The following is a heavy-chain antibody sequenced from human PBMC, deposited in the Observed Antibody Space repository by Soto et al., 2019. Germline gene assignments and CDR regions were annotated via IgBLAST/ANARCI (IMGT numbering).Heavy chain of an antibody. V-gene: IGHV3-23*01. CDR1: GFTFSSYA. CDR3: AKTPAHIVEEDENFDY. J-gene: IGHJ4*02. Sequence: TGGSLRLSCAASGFTFSSYAMSWVRQAPGKGLEWVSAISGSGGSTYYADSVKGRFTISRDNSKNTLYLQMNSLRAEDTAVYYCAKTPAHIVEEDENFDYWGQGTLVTVSS. D-gene: IGHD2-15*01. CDR2: ISGSGGST.